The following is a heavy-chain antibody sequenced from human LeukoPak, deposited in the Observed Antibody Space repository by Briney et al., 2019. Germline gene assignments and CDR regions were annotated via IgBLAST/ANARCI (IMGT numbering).Heavy chain of an antibody. CDR1: GGSFSGYY. J-gene: IGHJ4*02. V-gene: IGHV4-34*01. Sequence: SETLSLTCAVYGGSFSGYYWSWIRQPPGKGLEWIGEINHSGSTNYNPSLKSRVTMSVDTSKNQFSLKLSSVTAADTAVYYCARVGYSSGWYVFDYWGQGTLVTVSS. CDR3: ARVGYSSGWYVFDY. CDR2: INHSGST. D-gene: IGHD6-19*01.